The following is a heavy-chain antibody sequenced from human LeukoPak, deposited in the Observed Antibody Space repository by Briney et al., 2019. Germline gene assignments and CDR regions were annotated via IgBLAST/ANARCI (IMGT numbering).Heavy chain of an antibody. CDR2: ILHDGSKK. Sequence: GGSLRLSCAASGFTFSGYAMHWVRQAPGKGLEWVAVILHDGSKKYYVDSVKGRFTISRDNSINTLFLQLDSLRPEDSAEYYCAKTPTNRYTLDYWGQGTLVTVSS. D-gene: IGHD1-14*01. V-gene: IGHV3-30*18. CDR1: GFTFSGYA. J-gene: IGHJ4*02. CDR3: AKTPTNRYTLDY.